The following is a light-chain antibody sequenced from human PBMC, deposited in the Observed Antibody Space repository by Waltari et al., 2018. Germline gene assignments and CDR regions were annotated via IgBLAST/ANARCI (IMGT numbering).Light chain of an antibody. CDR1: QDIGTW. CDR2: KAS. Sequence: DIQLTQSPSTLSASVGDRVTITCRASQDIGTWLAWYQQKPGKAPELLVYKASRLQSGVPSRFSGRGSGTEFTLTISSLQPEDFATFYCKQFDTYPWTFGQGTKVDIK. J-gene: IGKJ1*01. CDR3: KQFDTYPWT. V-gene: IGKV1-5*03.